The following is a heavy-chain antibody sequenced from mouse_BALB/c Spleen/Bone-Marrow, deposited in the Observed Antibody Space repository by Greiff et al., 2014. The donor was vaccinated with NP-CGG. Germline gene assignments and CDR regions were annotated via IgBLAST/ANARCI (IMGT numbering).Heavy chain of an antibody. D-gene: IGHD2-1*01. Sequence: EVQLQQSGPELVKPGASVKISCKTSGYTFTEYTMHWVKQSLGKSLEWIGAINPNNGGSTYNQKFKGKATLTVDKSSSTAYMELRSLTSEDSAVYYCVRGFYFGNYVFAYWGRGTLVTVSA. CDR2: INPNNGGS. J-gene: IGHJ3*01. CDR1: GYTFTEYT. CDR3: VRGFYFGNYVFAY. V-gene: IGHV1-18*01.